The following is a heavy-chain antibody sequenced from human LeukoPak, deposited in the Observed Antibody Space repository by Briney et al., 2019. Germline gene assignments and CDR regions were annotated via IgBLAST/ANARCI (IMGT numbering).Heavy chain of an antibody. D-gene: IGHD2-15*01. Sequence: SCKASGGTFSSYAISWVRQAPGKGLEWVAVISYDGSNKYYADSVKGRFTISRDNSKNTLYLQMNSLRAEDTAVYYCARDGYCSGGSCYNPRYYYYYYMDVWGKGTTVTVSS. CDR2: ISYDGSNK. V-gene: IGHV3-30*01. CDR3: ARDGYCSGGSCYNPRYYYYYYMDV. J-gene: IGHJ6*03. CDR1: GGTFSSYA.